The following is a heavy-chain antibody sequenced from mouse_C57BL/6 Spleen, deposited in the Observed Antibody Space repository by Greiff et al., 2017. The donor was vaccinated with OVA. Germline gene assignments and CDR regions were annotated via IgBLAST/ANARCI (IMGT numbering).Heavy chain of an antibody. CDR2: ISYDGSN. CDR3: ARRDSGLRYAMDY. J-gene: IGHJ4*01. D-gene: IGHD3-1*01. Sequence: ESGPGLVKPSQSLSLTCSVTGYSITSGYYWNWIRQFPGNKLEWMGYISYDGSNNYNPSLKNRISITRDTSKNQFFLKLNSVTTEDTATYYCARRDSGLRYAMDYWGQGTSVTVSS. CDR1: GYSITSGYY. V-gene: IGHV3-6*01.